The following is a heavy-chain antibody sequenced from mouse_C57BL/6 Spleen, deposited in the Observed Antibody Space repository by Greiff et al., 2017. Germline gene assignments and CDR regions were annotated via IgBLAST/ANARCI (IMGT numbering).Heavy chain of an antibody. V-gene: IGHV1-52*01. CDR3: ARENWGGGFDY. D-gene: IGHD4-1*01. CDR1: GYTFTSYW. Sequence: VQLQQPGAELVRPGSSVKLSCKASGYTFTSYWMHWVKQRPIQGLEWIGNIDPSDSETHYNQKFKDKATLTVDKSSSTAYMQLSSLTSEDSAVYYCARENWGGGFDYWGQGTTLTVSS. J-gene: IGHJ2*01. CDR2: IDPSDSET.